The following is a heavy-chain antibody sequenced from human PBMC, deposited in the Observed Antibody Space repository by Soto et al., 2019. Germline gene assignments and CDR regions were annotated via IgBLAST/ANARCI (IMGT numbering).Heavy chain of an antibody. Sequence: EVQLVESGGGLVKPGGSLRLSCAASGFTFSSYSMNWVRQAPGKGLEWVSSISSSSSYIYYADSVKGRFTISRDNAKNSLSLQMNSLRAEDTAVYYCARDHCSSTRCYGSWGQGTLVTVSS. CDR3: ARDHCSSTRCYGS. D-gene: IGHD2-2*01. CDR1: GFTFSSYS. V-gene: IGHV3-21*01. CDR2: ISSSSSYI. J-gene: IGHJ4*02.